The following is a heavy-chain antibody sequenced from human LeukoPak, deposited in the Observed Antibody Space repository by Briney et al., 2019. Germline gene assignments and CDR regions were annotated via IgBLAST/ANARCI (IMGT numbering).Heavy chain of an antibody. CDR1: GSTFSDYW. V-gene: IGHV3-74*01. CDR2: TNKEGTGT. J-gene: IGHJ3*01. D-gene: IGHD2-2*01. CDR3: AREMGSSSYVLDV. Sequence: GGSLRLSCAASGSTFSDYWMHWVRQAPGKGLMWVSRTNKEGTGTTYADSVRGRFTISRDNAKNTLLLQVNSLRAEDTGVYYCAREMGSSSYVLDVWGQGTMVTVSS.